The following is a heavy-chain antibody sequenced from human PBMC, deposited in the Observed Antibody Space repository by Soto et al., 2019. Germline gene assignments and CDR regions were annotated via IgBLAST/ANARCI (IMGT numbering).Heavy chain of an antibody. CDR2: ISSSSSYT. V-gene: IGHV3-11*05. D-gene: IGHD2-21*02. Sequence: GGSLRLSCAASGFTFSDYYMSWIRQAPGKGLEWVSYISSSSSYTNYADSVKGRFTISRDNAKNSLYLQMSSLRAEDTAVYYCARVLAYGGNSLDYWGQGTLVTVSS. J-gene: IGHJ4*02. CDR3: ARVLAYGGNSLDY. CDR1: GFTFSDYY.